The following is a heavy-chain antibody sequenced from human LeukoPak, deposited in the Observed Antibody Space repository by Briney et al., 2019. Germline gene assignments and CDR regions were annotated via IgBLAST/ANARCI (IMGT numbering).Heavy chain of an antibody. V-gene: IGHV3-15*01. CDR3: TTLRITIFGGGDY. Sequence: GGSLRLSCAASGLTFTNAWMSWVRQAPGKGLEWVGRIKSKSDGGTTDYAAPVKGRFTISRDDSKNTLYLQMNSLKTEDTAVYYCTTLRITIFGGGDYWGQGTLVTVSS. D-gene: IGHD3-3*01. CDR1: GLTFTNAW. J-gene: IGHJ4*02. CDR2: IKSKSDGGTT.